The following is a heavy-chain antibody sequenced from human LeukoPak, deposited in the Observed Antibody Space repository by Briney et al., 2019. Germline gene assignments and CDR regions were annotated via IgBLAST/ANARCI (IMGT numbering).Heavy chain of an antibody. CDR3: ARGHLYSFDH. V-gene: IGHV3-74*01. Sequence: GGSLRLPCAFSGFTFNSHYVHWVRQAPGQGLLWVSRTTDDATTTYADSVRGRFTISRDIAKKTLYLQMNSLRAEDTAVYYCARGHLYSFDHWGQGALVTVSS. CDR2: TTDDATTT. D-gene: IGHD4-11*01. CDR1: GFTFNSHY. J-gene: IGHJ4*02.